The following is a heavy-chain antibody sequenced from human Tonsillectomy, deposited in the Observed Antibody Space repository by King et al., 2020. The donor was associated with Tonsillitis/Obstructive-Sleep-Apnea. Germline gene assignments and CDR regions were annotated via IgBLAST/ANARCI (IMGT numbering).Heavy chain of an antibody. CDR2: TYYRTKWYS. V-gene: IGHV6-1*02. D-gene: IGHD7-27*01. CDR1: GDSVSSNSVA. Sequence: VQLPQSGPGLVKPSQTLSLPCAISGDSVSSNSVAWNWIRQSPSRGLEWLGRTYYRTKWYSDYAMSVKGRTTIDTDTSSNQFSLQLNSVTPEDTAVYYCARGVGKTGWFDPWGHGTLVTVSS. CDR3: ARGVGKTGWFDP. J-gene: IGHJ5*02.